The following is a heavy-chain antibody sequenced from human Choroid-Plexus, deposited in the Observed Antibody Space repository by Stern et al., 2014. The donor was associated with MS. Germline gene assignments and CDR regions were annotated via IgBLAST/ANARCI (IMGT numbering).Heavy chain of an antibody. CDR1: GFSFSSFG. Sequence: VHLVESGGGVVQPGRPLRLSCAASGFSFSSFGMHWVRQAPGKGLEGVALISYDGSKDYADSVKGRFAISRDNSKNTLYLQMNSLRAEDTAVYYCAKDRQYLTFFFDFWGQGSLVTVYS. CDR2: ISYDGSK. CDR3: AKDRQYLTFFFDF. V-gene: IGHV3-30*18. J-gene: IGHJ4*02. D-gene: IGHD2/OR15-2a*01.